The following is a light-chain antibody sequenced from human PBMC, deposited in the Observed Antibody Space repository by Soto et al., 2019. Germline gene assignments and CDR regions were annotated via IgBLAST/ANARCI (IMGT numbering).Light chain of an antibody. J-gene: IGKJ1*01. V-gene: IGKV3-20*01. Sequence: EIVLTQSPGTLSLSPGERATLSCRVSQSVSSSYLAWYQHKPGQAPRFLIYGASTRATGIPDRFSGSGSGTDFTLTISRLEPEDFAVYYCQQYATSPTTFGQGTKVDI. CDR2: GAS. CDR3: QQYATSPTT. CDR1: QSVSSSY.